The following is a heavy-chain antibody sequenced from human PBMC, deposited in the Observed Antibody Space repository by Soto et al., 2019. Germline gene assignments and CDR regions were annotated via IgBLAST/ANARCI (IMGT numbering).Heavy chain of an antibody. V-gene: IGHV3-7*01. CDR3: ARSIY. J-gene: IGHJ4*02. CDR1: GFTFSNDW. CDR2: IKQDGSEK. Sequence: GGSLRLSCAVSGFTFSNDWMSWVRQAPGKGLEWVASIKQDGSEKYYLDSVKGRFSISRDNAKNSLYLQMNGLRAEDTALYYCARSIYWGQGTLVTVSS.